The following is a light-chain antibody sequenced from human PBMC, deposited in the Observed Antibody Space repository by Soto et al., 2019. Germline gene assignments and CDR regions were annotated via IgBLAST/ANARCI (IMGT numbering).Light chain of an antibody. Sequence: QSVLTQPASVSGSPGQSITISCTGTSIDFGVFNYVSCYQQHPGKSPKFMFYVFSIWPSGFSNRFSGSNSGNTASLSFSGLQAEDEADYYCSSYTSSQGVFGTGTKVTVL. CDR3: SSYTSSQGV. CDR1: SIDFGVFNY. V-gene: IGLV2-14*01. J-gene: IGLJ1*01. CDR2: VFS.